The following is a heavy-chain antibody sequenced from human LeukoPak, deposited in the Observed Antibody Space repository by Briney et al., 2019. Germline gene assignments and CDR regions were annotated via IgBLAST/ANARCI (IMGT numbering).Heavy chain of an antibody. J-gene: IGHJ4*02. Sequence: SETLSLTCTVSGGSISGYYWTWIRQPPGKGLEWIGYIHYSGSTDYHPSLKSRVTLSVDTSKKQFSLKLSSVTAADTAVYYCARGLLVGNTGYYFDYWGQGTLVTVSS. D-gene: IGHD1-26*01. CDR2: IHYSGST. CDR3: ARGLLVGNTGYYFDY. CDR1: GGSISGYY. V-gene: IGHV4-59*01.